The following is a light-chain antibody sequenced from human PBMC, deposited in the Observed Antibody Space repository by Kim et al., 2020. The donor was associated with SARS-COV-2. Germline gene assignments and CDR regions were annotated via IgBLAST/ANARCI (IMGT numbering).Light chain of an antibody. CDR3: QQYIGYPYD. CDR1: QSISSW. J-gene: IGKJ2*01. Sequence: DIQMTQFPSTLSAYVGDRVTITCRASQSISSWLAWYQQKPGKAPKLLIYKASSLEGGVPSRFSGSGSGIEFTLTISSLQPDDFATYYCQQYIGYPYDFGQGTKLEI. CDR2: KAS. V-gene: IGKV1-5*03.